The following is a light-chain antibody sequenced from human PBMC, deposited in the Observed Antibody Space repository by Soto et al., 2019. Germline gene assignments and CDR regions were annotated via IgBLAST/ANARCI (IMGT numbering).Light chain of an antibody. Sequence: EIVMTQSPATLSVSPGERATLSCRASQSVSSNLAWYQQKPCQAPRLLIYGASTRATGIPARFSGSGSGTEFTITISSLQSEDFAVYYCQQYNNWPPGTFGQGTKLEIK. CDR3: QQYNNWPPGT. CDR1: QSVSSN. CDR2: GAS. J-gene: IGKJ2*01. V-gene: IGKV3-15*01.